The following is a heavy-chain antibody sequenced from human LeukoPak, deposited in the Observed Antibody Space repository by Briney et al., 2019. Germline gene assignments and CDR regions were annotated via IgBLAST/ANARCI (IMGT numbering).Heavy chain of an antibody. Sequence: SETLSLTCTVSGGSINNYYWSWVRQPPGAGLEWLAYIYYTGSTNYNPSLKTRLTISVDTSKNQFSLRLNSVTAADTAVYYCGGYSYGLHYWGQGTLVTVSS. V-gene: IGHV4-59*08. D-gene: IGHD5-18*01. CDR1: GGSINNYY. J-gene: IGHJ4*02. CDR3: GGYSYGLHY. CDR2: IYYTGST.